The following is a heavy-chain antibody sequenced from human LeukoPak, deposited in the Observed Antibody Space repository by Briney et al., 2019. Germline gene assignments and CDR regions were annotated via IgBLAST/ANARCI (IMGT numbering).Heavy chain of an antibody. J-gene: IGHJ4*02. Sequence: GGSLSLSCAASGFTFSSYAMHWVRQAPGKGLEYVSAISSNGGSTYYANSVKGRFTISRDNSKNTLYLQMGSLRAEDTAVYYCAKSCDFLSGLKNYYFVYWGEGALVTVSS. V-gene: IGHV3-64*01. D-gene: IGHD3-3*01. CDR3: AKSCDFLSGLKNYYFVY. CDR2: ISSNGGST. CDR1: GFTFSSYA.